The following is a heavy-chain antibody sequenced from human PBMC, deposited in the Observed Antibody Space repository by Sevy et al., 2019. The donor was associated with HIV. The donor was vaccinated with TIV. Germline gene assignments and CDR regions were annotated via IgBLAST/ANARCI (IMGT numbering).Heavy chain of an antibody. CDR3: ARRYLDL. CDR1: GFTFDTYW. V-gene: IGHV3-7*01. CDR2: IRQDGNEI. J-gene: IGHJ4*02. Sequence: GGSLRLSCVASGFTFDTYWMQWVRQAPGQGLEWVANIRQDGNEIYYADSVKGRFTISRDNAKESVYLQMSNLIVGDTGIYYCARRYLDLWGQGTLVTVSS.